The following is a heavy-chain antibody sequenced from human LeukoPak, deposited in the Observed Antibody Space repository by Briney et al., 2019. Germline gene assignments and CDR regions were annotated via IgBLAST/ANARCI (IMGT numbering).Heavy chain of an antibody. Sequence: GGSLRLSCAASGFTFRSYEMNWVRQAREKGLEWISYISSGRGRNIYYADSGKGRFSISRDNANNSLYLQMNSLRAEDSGVYFCATITIFGVVTPDWGQGTLVTVTS. CDR2: ISSGRGRNI. V-gene: IGHV3-48*03. J-gene: IGHJ4*02. CDR3: ATITIFGVVTPD. CDR1: GFTFRSYE. D-gene: IGHD3-3*01.